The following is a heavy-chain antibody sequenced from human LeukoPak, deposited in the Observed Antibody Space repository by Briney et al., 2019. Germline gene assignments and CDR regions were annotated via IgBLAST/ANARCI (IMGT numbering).Heavy chain of an antibody. CDR1: GFTFTSYS. CDR2: ISGSSTYI. J-gene: IGHJ4*02. Sequence: GGSLRLSCAASGFTFTSYSMNWVRQAQGKGLEWVSSISGSSTYIYHADSVKGRFTISRDNAKNSLYLQMNSLRAEDTAVYYCAKDGLRGYSYGYRVSVVRFDYWGQGTLVTVSS. V-gene: IGHV3-21*01. D-gene: IGHD5-18*01. CDR3: AKDGLRGYSYGYRVSVVRFDY.